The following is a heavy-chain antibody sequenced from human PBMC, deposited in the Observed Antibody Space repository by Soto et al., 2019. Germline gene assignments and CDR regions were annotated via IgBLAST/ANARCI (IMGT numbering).Heavy chain of an antibody. CDR3: ARVKSTCWGYYYAVDV. CDR2: ISYSGST. D-gene: IGHD2-15*01. J-gene: IGHJ6*01. V-gene: IGHV4-59*01. CDR1: GGSISSYY. Sequence: PSETLSLTCRISGGSISSYYWNRIRQAPGKGLEWIGFISYSGSTNYNPALTSRVTISVDTSKDQISLRLNSVTADDTAVYYCARVKSTCWGYYYAVDVWGQGTTVTVSS.